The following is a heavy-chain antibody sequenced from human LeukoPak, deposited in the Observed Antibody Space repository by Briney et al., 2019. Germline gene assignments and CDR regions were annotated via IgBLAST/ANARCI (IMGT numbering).Heavy chain of an antibody. CDR1: GFTFSTYW. CDR3: ARDPSAAAGYFDN. V-gene: IGHV3-74*01. CDR2: INSDGSST. Sequence: GGSLRLSCAASGFTFSTYWMHWVRQAPGKGLVWVPRINSDGSSTSYADSVKGRFTISRDNAKNTLYLQMNGLRAEDTAVYYCARDPSAAAGYFDNWGQGTLVTVSS. J-gene: IGHJ4*02. D-gene: IGHD6-13*01.